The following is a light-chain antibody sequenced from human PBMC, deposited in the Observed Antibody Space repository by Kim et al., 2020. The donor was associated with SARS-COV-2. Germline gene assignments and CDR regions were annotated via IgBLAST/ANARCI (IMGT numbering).Light chain of an antibody. CDR3: QQYGGSPQYT. Sequence: EIVLTQSPGTLSLSPGEGATLSCRASQTANSRYLAWYQQKPGQAPRLLIYAASSRATGIPERFSGSGSGTDFTLTINRLEPEDFAVYYCQQYGGSPQYTFGQGTRLEIK. V-gene: IGKV3-20*01. CDR1: QTANSRY. J-gene: IGKJ2*01. CDR2: AAS.